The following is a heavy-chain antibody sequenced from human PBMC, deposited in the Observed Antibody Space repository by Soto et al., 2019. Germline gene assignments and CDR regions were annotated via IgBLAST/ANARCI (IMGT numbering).Heavy chain of an antibody. V-gene: IGHV3-23*01. CDR2: FGVDYVT. CDR1: AFSFSNYA. D-gene: IGHD2-8*02. J-gene: IGHJ4*02. Sequence: EVQLLESGGGLIQPGGSLRLSCATFAFSFSNYAMSWVRQAPGKGLEWVSGFGVDYVTYYADSVRGRFTISRDNSKNTLYLQMNSLRAEDTALYYCAKAKGSFDHTGPDQWGQGTLVTVSS. CDR3: AKAKGSFDHTGPDQ.